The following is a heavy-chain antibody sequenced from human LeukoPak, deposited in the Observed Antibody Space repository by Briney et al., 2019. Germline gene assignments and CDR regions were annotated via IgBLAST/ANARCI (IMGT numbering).Heavy chain of an antibody. J-gene: IGHJ3*02. D-gene: IGHD3-16*01. CDR1: GFTFSSYD. CDR3: AREGGGSAFDI. Sequence: GGSLRLSCAASGFTFSSYDMRWVRRATGKGLEWVSAIGTAGDPYYPGSVKGRFTISRENAKNSSYLQMNSLRAGDTAVYYCAREGGGSAFDIWGQGTMVTVSS. V-gene: IGHV3-13*05. CDR2: IGTAGDP.